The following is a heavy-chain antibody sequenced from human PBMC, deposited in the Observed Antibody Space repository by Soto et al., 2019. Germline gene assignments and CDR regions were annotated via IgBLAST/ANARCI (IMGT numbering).Heavy chain of an antibody. CDR2: IIPIFGTA. CDR1: GGTFSSYA. D-gene: IGHD5-12*01. CDR3: ARDLFSYEQYYYYMDV. J-gene: IGHJ6*03. V-gene: IGHV1-69*13. Sequence: ASVKVSCKASGGTFSSYAISWVRQAPGQGLEWMGGIIPIFGTANYAQKFQGRVTITADESTSTAYMELSSLRSEDTAVYYCARDLFSYEQYYYYMDVWGKGTTVTVSS.